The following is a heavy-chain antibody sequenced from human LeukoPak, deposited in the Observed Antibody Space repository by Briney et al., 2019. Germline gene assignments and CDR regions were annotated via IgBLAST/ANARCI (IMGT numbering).Heavy chain of an antibody. CDR1: GFTFSSYS. J-gene: IGHJ4*02. V-gene: IGHV3-21*01. CDR3: ARDGITMITY. Sequence: GGSLRLSCAASGFTFSSYSMNWVRQAPGKGLEWVSSISSSSYIYYAGSVKGRFTISRDNAKNSLYLQMNSLRAEDTAVYYCARDGITMITYWGQGTLVTVSS. CDR2: ISSSSYI. D-gene: IGHD3-22*01.